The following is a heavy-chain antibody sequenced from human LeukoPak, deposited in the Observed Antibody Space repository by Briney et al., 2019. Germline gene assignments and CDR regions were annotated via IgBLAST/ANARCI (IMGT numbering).Heavy chain of an antibody. V-gene: IGHV4-59*01. D-gene: IGHD3-16*01. J-gene: IGHJ4*02. CDR3: AREGGDY. CDR1: GGSISSYY. CDR2: IYYSGST. Sequence: SETLSLTCTVSGGSISSYYWSGIRQPPGKGLEWIGYIYYSGSTNYNPSLKSRVTISVDTSKDQFSLKLSSVTAADTAVYYCAREGGDYWGQGTLVTVSS.